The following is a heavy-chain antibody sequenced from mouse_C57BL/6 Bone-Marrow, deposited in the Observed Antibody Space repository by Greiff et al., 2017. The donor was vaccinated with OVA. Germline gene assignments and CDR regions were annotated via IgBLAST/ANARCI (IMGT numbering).Heavy chain of an antibody. CDR3: ARSYDGYPYYAMDY. CDR1: GFTFSDYG. CDR2: ISSGSSTL. D-gene: IGHD2-3*01. V-gene: IGHV5-17*01. Sequence: EVKLVESGGGLVKPGGSLKLSCAASGFTFSDYGMHWVRQAPEQGLEWVAYISSGSSTLYYADTVKGRFTISRDNAKNTLFLQMSSLRSEDTAMYYCARSYDGYPYYAMDYWGEGTSVTASA. J-gene: IGHJ4*01.